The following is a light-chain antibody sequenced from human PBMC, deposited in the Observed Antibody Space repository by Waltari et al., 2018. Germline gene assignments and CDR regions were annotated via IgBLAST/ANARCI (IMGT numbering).Light chain of an antibody. CDR1: GPNIGAGYE. CDR2: GSS. J-gene: IGLJ3*02. Sequence: QSVLTQPPSVSGAPGQRVTLACTGSGPNIGAGYEVHWYQQVPRAAPKLLIYGSSSRPLGVPDRFFGSTSGTSASLAIIGLQAEDEADYYCQSYDITLRVVFGGGTKLTVL. V-gene: IGLV1-40*01. CDR3: QSYDITLRVV.